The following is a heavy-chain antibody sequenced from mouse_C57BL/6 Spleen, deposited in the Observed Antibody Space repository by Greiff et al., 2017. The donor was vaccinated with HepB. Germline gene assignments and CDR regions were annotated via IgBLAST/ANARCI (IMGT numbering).Heavy chain of an antibody. CDR2: ISSGGSYT. J-gene: IGHJ3*01. CDR1: GFTFSSYG. CDR3: ARQGDTGFAY. Sequence: EVQLVESGGDLVKPGGSLKLSCAASGFTFSSYGMSWVRQTPDKRLEWVATISSGGSYTYYPDSVKGRFTISRDNAKNTLYLQMSSLKSEDTAMYYCARQGDTGFAYWGQGTLVTVSA. V-gene: IGHV5-6*01.